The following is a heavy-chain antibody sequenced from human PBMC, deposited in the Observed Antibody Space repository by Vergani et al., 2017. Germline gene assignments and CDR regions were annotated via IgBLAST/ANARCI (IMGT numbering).Heavy chain of an antibody. CDR2: IYYSGST. V-gene: IGHV4-59*01. CDR1: GGSISSYY. J-gene: IGHJ6*02. D-gene: IGHD1-26*01. Sequence: QVQLQESGPGLVKPSETLSLTCTVSGGSISSYYWSWIRQPPGKGLEWIGYIYYSGSTNYNPSLKSRVTISVDTSKNQFSLKLSSVTAADTAVYYCARTYSGSYSGYYYGIDVWGQGTTVTVSS. CDR3: ARTYSGSYSGYYYGIDV.